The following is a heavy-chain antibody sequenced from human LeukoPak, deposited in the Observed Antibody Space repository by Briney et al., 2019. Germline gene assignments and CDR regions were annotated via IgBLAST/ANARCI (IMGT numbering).Heavy chain of an antibody. CDR3: ARGPLIRYFDWLSYGMDV. J-gene: IGHJ6*02. Sequence: PGGSLRLSCAASGFTFSSFWMGWVRQPPGKGLEWVGEINHSGSTNYNPSLKSRVTISVDTSKNQFSLKLSSVTAADTAVYYCARGPLIRYFDWLSYGMDVWGQGTTVTVSS. D-gene: IGHD3-9*01. CDR2: INHSGST. CDR1: GFTFSSFW. V-gene: IGHV4-34*01.